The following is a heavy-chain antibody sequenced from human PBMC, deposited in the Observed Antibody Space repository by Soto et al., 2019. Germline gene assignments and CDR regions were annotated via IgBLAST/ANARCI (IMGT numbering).Heavy chain of an antibody. D-gene: IGHD3-22*01. J-gene: IGHJ6*02. CDR1: CYTFTSDG. CDR3: AREGDSSGYYRGESGMDV. Sequence: GASVKVSCKASCYTFTSDGISWVRQAPLQVLEWMGWISAYNGNTNYAQKLQGRVTMTTDTSTSTAYMELRSLRSDDTAVYYCAREGDSSGYYRGESGMDVWGQGTTVTVSS. V-gene: IGHV1-18*04. CDR2: ISAYNGNT.